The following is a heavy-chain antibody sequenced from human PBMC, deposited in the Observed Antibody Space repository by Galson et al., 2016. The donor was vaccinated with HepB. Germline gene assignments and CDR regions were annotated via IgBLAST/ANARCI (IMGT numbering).Heavy chain of an antibody. V-gene: IGHV3-23*01. D-gene: IGHD3-10*01. CDR2: ITGTTFAT. Sequence: SLRLSCAASGFRFSTYAMTWVRQAPGKGLEWVSGITGTTFATYYADSVRGRFTISRDNSNHMLYLHMNGLRAEDTAVYYCAKGSYDGSAYLYGLDVWGQGTTVTVSS. CDR3: AKGSYDGSAYLYGLDV. CDR1: GFRFSTYA. J-gene: IGHJ6*02.